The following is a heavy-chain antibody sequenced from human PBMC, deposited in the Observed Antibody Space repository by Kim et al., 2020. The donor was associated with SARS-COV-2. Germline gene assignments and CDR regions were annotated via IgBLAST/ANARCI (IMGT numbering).Heavy chain of an antibody. CDR3: VKGSSSWYGGHFQH. V-gene: IGHV3-64D*09. Sequence: GGSLRLSCSASGFTFSSYAMHWVRQAPGKGLEYVSAISSNGGSTYYADSVKGRFTISRDNSKNTLYLQMSSLRAEDTAVYYCVKGSSSWYGGHFQHWGQGTLVTVSS. CDR2: ISSNGGST. J-gene: IGHJ1*01. CDR1: GFTFSSYA. D-gene: IGHD6-13*01.